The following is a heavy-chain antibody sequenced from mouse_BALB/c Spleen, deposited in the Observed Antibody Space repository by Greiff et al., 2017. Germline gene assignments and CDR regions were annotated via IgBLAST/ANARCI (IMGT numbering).Heavy chain of an antibody. V-gene: IGHV5-6-4*01. J-gene: IGHJ2*01. CDR2: ISSGGSYT. CDR1: GFTFSSYT. Sequence: EVKVVESGGGLVKPGGSLKLSCAASGFTFSSYTMSWVRQTPEKRLEWVATISSGGSYTYYPDSVKGRFTISRDNAKNTLYLQMSSLKSEDTAMYYCTRDRPDYFDYWGQGTTLTVSS. CDR3: TRDRPDYFDY.